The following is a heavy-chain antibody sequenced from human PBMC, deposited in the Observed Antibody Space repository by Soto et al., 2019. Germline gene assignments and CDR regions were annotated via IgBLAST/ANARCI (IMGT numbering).Heavy chain of an antibody. D-gene: IGHD2-2*01. Sequence: PGGSLRLSCAASGFIFNKAWINWVRQAPGKGLEWVGRIKSKTDGGTPDFAAPVKGRFAISRDDSKNVVYLQMNSLKVEDTGIYFCTTDSFSSIVPVPSDFRGHGILVTVSS. CDR3: TTDSFSSIVPVPSDF. V-gene: IGHV3-15*07. CDR2: IKSKTDGGTP. J-gene: IGHJ4*01. CDR1: GFIFNKAW.